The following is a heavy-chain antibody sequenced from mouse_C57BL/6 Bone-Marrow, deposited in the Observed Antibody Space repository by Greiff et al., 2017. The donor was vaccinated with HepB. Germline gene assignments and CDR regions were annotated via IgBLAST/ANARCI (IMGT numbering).Heavy chain of an antibody. V-gene: IGHV1-55*01. D-gene: IGHD2-1*01. J-gene: IGHJ4*01. CDR3: ARRLIYPYAMDY. CDR1: GYTFTSYW. Sequence: QVQLQQPGAELVKPGASVKMSCKASGYTFTSYWITWVKQRPGQGLEWIGDIYPGSGSTNYNEKFKSKATLTVDTSSSTAYMQLSSLTSDDSAVYYCARRLIYPYAMDYWGQGTSVTVSS. CDR2: IYPGSGST.